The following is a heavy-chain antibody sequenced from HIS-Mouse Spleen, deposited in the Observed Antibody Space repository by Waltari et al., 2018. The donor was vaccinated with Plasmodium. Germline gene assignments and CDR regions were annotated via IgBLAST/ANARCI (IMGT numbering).Heavy chain of an antibody. CDR1: GFTVSSNY. CDR3: ARAAIAWGSPYYFDY. V-gene: IGHV3-53*02. Sequence: EVQLVETGGGLIQPGGSLGLSCSASGFTVSSNYLSWVRQAPGKGLEWVSVIYSGGSTYYADSVKGRFTISRDNSKNTLYLQMNSLRAEDTAVYYCARAAIAWGSPYYFDYWGQGTLVTVSS. J-gene: IGHJ4*02. CDR2: IYSGGST. D-gene: IGHD7-27*01.